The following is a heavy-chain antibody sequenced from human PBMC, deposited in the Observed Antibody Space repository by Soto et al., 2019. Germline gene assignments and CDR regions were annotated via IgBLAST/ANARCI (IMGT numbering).Heavy chain of an antibody. CDR3: ARVGGLAARTFDY. CDR1: GGSISDFY. J-gene: IGHJ4*02. CDR2: IYYSGST. V-gene: IGHV4-59*01. Sequence: SETLSRAGTVSGGSISDFYWSWILQPPGKGLEWIGYIYYSGSTNYNPSLKSRVTISVDTSKNQFSLNLRSMSPADTAVYYCARVGGLAARTFDYWGPGTLVTVSS. D-gene: IGHD6-6*01.